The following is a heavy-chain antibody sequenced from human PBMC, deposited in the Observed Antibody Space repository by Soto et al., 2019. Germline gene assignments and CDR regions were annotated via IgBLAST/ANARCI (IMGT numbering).Heavy chain of an antibody. Sequence: GGSLRLSCAASGFTFSDYYMSWIRQAPGKGLEWVSYISSSGSTIYYADSVKGRFTISRDNAKNSLYLQMNSLRAEDTAVYYCASIKKRNYYFDYWGQGTLVTVSS. CDR2: ISSSGSTI. CDR3: ASIKKRNYYFDY. D-gene: IGHD1-20*01. CDR1: GFTFSDYY. J-gene: IGHJ4*02. V-gene: IGHV3-11*01.